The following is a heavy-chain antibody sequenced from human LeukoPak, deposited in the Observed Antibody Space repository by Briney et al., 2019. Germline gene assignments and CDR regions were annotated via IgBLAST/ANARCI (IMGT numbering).Heavy chain of an antibody. D-gene: IGHD6-13*01. J-gene: IGHJ6*02. Sequence: ASVKVSCKASGYTFTSYGISWVRQAPGQGLEWMGWISAYNGNTNYAQKLQGRVTMTTDTSTSTAYMELRSLRSDDTAVYYCARDDGIAAAADYYYYGMDVWGQGTTVAVSS. CDR2: ISAYNGNT. V-gene: IGHV1-18*01. CDR3: ARDDGIAAAADYYYYGMDV. CDR1: GYTFTSYG.